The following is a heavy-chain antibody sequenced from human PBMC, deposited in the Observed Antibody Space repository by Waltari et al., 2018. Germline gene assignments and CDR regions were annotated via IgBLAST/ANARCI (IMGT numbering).Heavy chain of an antibody. V-gene: IGHV4-39*01. CDR3: ARNPESTIFGVGHFDY. CDR2: IYYSGST. D-gene: IGHD3-3*01. Sequence: QLQLQESGPGLVKPSETLSLTCTVSGGSISSSSYYWGWIRQPPGKGLEWIGSIYYSGSTYYNPSLKSRVTISVDTSKNQFSLKLSSVTAADTAVYYCARNPESTIFGVGHFDYWGQGTLVTVSS. J-gene: IGHJ4*02. CDR1: GGSISSSSYY.